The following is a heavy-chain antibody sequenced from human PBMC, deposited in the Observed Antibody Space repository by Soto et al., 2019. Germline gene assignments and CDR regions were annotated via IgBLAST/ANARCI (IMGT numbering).Heavy chain of an antibody. V-gene: IGHV3-49*04. CDR2: IRTNAYGGTT. D-gene: IGHD2-2*01. J-gene: IGHJ6*02. CDR3: TREEDQLVDYYYYGMDV. Sequence: GSLLLACPASGFTFGDYAMTWVRQAAGKGLEWVGFIRTNAYGGTTGYAASVKGRFIISRDDSKSIAYLQVNSLKTEDTGVYYCTREEDQLVDYYYYGMDVWGQGTKVTVSS. CDR1: GFTFGDYA.